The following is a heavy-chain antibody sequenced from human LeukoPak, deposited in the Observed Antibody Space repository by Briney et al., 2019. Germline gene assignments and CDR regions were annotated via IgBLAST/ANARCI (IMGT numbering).Heavy chain of an antibody. CDR3: AGEFLGELSLYRQYYYYGMDV. V-gene: IGHV4-59*01. CDR1: GGSISSYY. Sequence: SETLSLTCTVSGGSISSYYWSWIRQPPGKGLEWIGYIYYSGSTNYNPSLKSRVTISVDTSKNQFSLKLSSVTAADTAVYYCAGEFLGELSLYRQYYYYGMDVWGQGTTVTVSS. J-gene: IGHJ6*02. D-gene: IGHD3-16*02. CDR2: IYYSGST.